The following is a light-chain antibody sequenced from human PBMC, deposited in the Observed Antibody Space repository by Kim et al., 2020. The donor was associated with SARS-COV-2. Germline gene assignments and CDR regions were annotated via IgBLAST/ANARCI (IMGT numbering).Light chain of an antibody. CDR1: NSGTSNY. V-gene: IGKV3-20*01. CDR3: QQYVSSPYT. Sequence: SSPGERATLSCRASNSGTSNYLAWYQHRPGRAPRLLIYGASSRATGIPDRFSGSGSGTDFTLTISRLEPEDFAVYYCQQYVSSPYTFGQGTKLEI. J-gene: IGKJ2*01. CDR2: GAS.